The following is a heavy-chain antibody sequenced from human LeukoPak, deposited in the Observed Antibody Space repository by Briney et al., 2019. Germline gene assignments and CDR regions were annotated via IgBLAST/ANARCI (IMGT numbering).Heavy chain of an antibody. CDR3: ARSSGVVITTWFDY. V-gene: IGHV1-18*04. Sequence: ASVKVSCKASGYTFTSYYMHWVRQAPGQGLEWMGWISACNGNTNYAQKLQGRVTMTTDTSTSTAYMELRSLRSDDTAVYYCARSSGVVITTWFDYWGQGTLVTVSS. CDR2: ISACNGNT. CDR1: GYTFTSYY. J-gene: IGHJ4*02. D-gene: IGHD3-22*01.